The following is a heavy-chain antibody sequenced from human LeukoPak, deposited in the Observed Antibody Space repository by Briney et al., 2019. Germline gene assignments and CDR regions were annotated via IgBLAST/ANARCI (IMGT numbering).Heavy chain of an antibody. Sequence: GGSLRLSCTASGFTFKNYRMTGVRQAPGKGREWVASMKDDGNEIQYVDSVKGRFTISRDNAKNSLYLQMNNLRAEDMAVYYCARNRATNDYWGQGTLVTVSS. CDR1: GFTFKNYR. CDR2: MKDDGNEI. CDR3: ARNRATNDY. D-gene: IGHD1-26*01. J-gene: IGHJ4*02. V-gene: IGHV3-7*01.